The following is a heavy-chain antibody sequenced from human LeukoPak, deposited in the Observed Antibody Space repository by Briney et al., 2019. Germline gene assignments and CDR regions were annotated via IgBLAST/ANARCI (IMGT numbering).Heavy chain of an antibody. Sequence: SGRSLRLSCAASGFTFSSYGMHWVRQAPGKGLEWVAVIWYDGTNKYYADSVKGRFTISRDNSKNTLYLQMNSLRAEDTAVYYCARDQRGFSYSRYYCYYRGEGTLVTVSS. CDR2: IWYDGTNK. J-gene: IGHJ4*02. CDR3: ARDQRGFSYSRYYCYY. D-gene: IGHD5-18*01. CDR1: GFTFSSYG. V-gene: IGHV3-33*01.